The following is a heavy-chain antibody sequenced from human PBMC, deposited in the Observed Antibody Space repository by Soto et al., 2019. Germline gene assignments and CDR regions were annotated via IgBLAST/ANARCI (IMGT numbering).Heavy chain of an antibody. V-gene: IGHV3-33*08. J-gene: IGHJ4*02. CDR3: ARGRRDGYKTVPDY. D-gene: IGHD5-12*01. CDR1: GFTLSRYA. Sequence: TGGSLRLSCAASGFTLSRYAMSWVRQAPGKGLEWVAVIWYDGSNKYYADSVKGRFTISRDNSKNTLYLQMNSLRAEDTAVYYCARGRRDGYKTVPDYWGQGTLVTVSS. CDR2: IWYDGSNK.